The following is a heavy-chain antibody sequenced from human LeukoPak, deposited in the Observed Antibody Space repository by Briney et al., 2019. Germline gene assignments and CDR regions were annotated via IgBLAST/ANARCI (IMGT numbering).Heavy chain of an antibody. V-gene: IGHV3-9*01. D-gene: IGHD5-24*01. CDR3: AKGEMATINSAPDY. J-gene: IGHJ4*02. CDR1: GFTFDDYA. Sequence: GGSLRLSCAASGFTFDDYAMHWVRQAPGKGLGWVSGISWNSGSIGYADSVKGRFTISRDNAKNSLYLQMNSLRAEDTALYYCAKGEMATINSAPDYWGQGTLVTVSP. CDR2: ISWNSGSI.